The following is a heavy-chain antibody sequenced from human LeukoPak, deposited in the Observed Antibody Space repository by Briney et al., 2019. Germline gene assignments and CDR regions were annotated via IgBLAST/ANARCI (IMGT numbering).Heavy chain of an antibody. J-gene: IGHJ3*02. D-gene: IGHD3-22*01. V-gene: IGHV4-31*03. CDR2: IYYSGNT. Sequence: SETLSLTCTVSGGSISSGGYYWSWIRQHPGQGLEWIGYIYYSGNTYYNPSLKSRVTISVDTSKNQFSLKLSSVTAADTAVYYCARDRLDYYDSSGYYYPVHAFDIWGQGTMVAVSS. CDR1: GGSISSGGYY. CDR3: ARDRLDYYDSSGYYYPVHAFDI.